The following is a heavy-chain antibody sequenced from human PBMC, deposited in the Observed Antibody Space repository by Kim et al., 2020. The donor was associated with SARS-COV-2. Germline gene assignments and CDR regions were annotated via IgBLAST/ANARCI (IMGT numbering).Heavy chain of an antibody. J-gene: IGHJ4*02. CDR3: ARERAIPDGGYFDY. V-gene: IGHV4-39*07. Sequence: SETLSLTCTVSGGSISSSSYYWGWIRQPPGKGLEWIGSIYYSGSTYYNPSLKSRVTISVDTSKNQFSLKLSSVTAADTAVYYCARERAIPDGGYFDYWGQGTLVTVSS. D-gene: IGHD2-21*01. CDR1: GGSISSSSYY. CDR2: IYYSGST.